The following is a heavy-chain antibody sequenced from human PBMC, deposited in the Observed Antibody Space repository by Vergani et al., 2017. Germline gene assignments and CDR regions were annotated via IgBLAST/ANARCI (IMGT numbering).Heavy chain of an antibody. V-gene: IGHV3-23*04. D-gene: IGHD4-17*01. CDR1: GFTFSSYA. J-gene: IGHJ4*02. Sequence: EVQLVESGGGLVQPGGSLRLSCAASGFTFSSYAMSWVRQAPGKGLEWVSAISGSGGSTYYADSVKGRFTISRDNSKNTLYLQMGSLRAEDMAVYYCARGEGPGGDYEYYYWGQGTLVTVSS. CDR2: ISGSGGST. CDR3: ARGEGPGGDYEYYY.